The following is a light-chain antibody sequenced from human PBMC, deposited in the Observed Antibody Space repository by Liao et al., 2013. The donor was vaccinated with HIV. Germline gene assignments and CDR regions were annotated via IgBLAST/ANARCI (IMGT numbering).Light chain of an antibody. CDR1: NIGGKS. J-gene: IGLJ1*01. CDR2: DDS. V-gene: IGLV3-21*01. Sequence: SYELTQPPSVSVAAGQTATITCGGNNIGGKSVHWYHQRPGQAPVLVMSDDSDRPSGIPERFSGSNSGNTATLTISRVEAGDEADYYCQVWDSSHYVFGTGTKVTVL. CDR3: QVWDSSHYV.